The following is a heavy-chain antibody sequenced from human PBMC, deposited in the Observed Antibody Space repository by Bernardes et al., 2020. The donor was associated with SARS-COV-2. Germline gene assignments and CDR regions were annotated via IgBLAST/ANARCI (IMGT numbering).Heavy chain of an antibody. D-gene: IGHD1-26*01. V-gene: IGHV3-7*01. CDR1: GFTFSIYW. CDR2: IEKDGDKK. CDR3: ARNLRPPVG. J-gene: IGHJ4*02. Sequence: GGSLRLSCAASGFTFSIYWISWVRQAPGKGLEWVASIEKDGDKKDYVDSVKGRFTISRDNAKNSVYLQMNSLRAEDTAVYYCARNLRPPVGWGQGTLVTVSS.